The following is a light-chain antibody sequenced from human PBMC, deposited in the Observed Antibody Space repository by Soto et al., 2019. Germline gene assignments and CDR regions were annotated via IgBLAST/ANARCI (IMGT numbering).Light chain of an antibody. V-gene: IGKV3-20*01. CDR3: QQSTT. CDR1: QSVANSY. CDR2: GAS. Sequence: EFVLTQSPGTLSLSPGERATLSCRASQSVANSYLAWYQQKPGQAPRPLIYGASNSATGIPDRFSGSGYGTDFTLTMSRLEPDDFAVYSCQQSTTFGQGTKVEIK. J-gene: IGKJ1*01.